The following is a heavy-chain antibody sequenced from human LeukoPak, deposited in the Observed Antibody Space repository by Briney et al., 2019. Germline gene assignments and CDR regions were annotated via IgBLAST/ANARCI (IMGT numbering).Heavy chain of an antibody. CDR1: GGSISSYY. Sequence: SETLSLTCTVSGGSISSYYWSWIRQPPGKGLEWIGYIYYSGSTNYNPSLKSRVTISVDTSKNQFSLKLSSVTAADTAVYYCARGPAVAGTHGMDVWGQGTTVTVSS. J-gene: IGHJ6*02. V-gene: IGHV4-59*01. D-gene: IGHD6-19*01. CDR3: ARGPAVAGTHGMDV. CDR2: IYYSGST.